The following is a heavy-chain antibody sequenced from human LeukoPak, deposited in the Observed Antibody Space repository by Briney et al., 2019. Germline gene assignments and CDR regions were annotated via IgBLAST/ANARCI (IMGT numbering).Heavy chain of an antibody. CDR1: GYTFTSYY. Sequence: ASVKVSCKASGYTFTSYYMHWVRQAPGQGLEWMGIINPSGGSTSYAQKFQGRVTMTRDMSTSTVYMELSSLRSEDTAVYYCAGGYYYGSGSYYHFDPWGQGTLVTVSS. CDR2: INPSGGST. V-gene: IGHV1-46*01. CDR3: AGGYYYGSGSYYHFDP. D-gene: IGHD3-10*01. J-gene: IGHJ5*02.